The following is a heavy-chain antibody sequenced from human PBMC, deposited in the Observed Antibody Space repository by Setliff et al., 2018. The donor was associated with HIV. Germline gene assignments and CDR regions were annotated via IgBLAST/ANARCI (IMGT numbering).Heavy chain of an antibody. J-gene: IGHJ4*02. Sequence: PSETLSLTCTVSGGSISTYYWSWIRQSPGKGLEWIGYINYSGSTSYNPSLKTRVTISVDTSKNQFSLKLTSVTAADTAVFYCARHHYDRSGYYSGPQYYFDSWGQGTLVTVSS. CDR1: GGSISTYY. CDR2: INYSGST. V-gene: IGHV4-59*08. D-gene: IGHD3-22*01. CDR3: ARHHYDRSGYYSGPQYYFDS.